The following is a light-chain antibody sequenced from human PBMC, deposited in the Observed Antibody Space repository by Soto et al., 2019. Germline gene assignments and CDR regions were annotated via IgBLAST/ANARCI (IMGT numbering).Light chain of an antibody. Sequence: EIVLTQSPGTLSLSPGESVTLSCRANQGIGDTLAWYQHKPGQTPRLLIYDTSTRATGVPARFSGSGSGTEFNLTISSLQSEDFAVYFCHQYNNWPRTFGQGTRLEIK. V-gene: IGKV3-15*01. CDR3: HQYNNWPRT. CDR2: DTS. J-gene: IGKJ5*01. CDR1: QGIGDT.